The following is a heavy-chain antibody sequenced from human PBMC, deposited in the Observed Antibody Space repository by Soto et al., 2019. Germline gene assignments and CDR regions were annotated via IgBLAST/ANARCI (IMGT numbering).Heavy chain of an antibody. J-gene: IGHJ3*02. Sequence: EVQLVESGGGLVHPGGSLRLSCEASGFAFGSSWLTWVRQAPGKGLEWVASIRKDGSARSELDSVTGRFTSSRDNAKNSLYLQMASLRAGDTVLYFCARDVAPGSSSLYLEGFDIWGQGTMVTVSS. D-gene: IGHD6-13*01. CDR2: IRKDGSAR. CDR1: GFAFGSSW. V-gene: IGHV3-7*05. CDR3: ARDVAPGSSSLYLEGFDI.